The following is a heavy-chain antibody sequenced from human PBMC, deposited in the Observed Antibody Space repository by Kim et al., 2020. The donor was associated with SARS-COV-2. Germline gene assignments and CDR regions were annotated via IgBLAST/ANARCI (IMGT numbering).Heavy chain of an antibody. CDR2: ISSNGGST. J-gene: IGHJ6*02. D-gene: IGHD6-19*01. CDR1: GFTFSSYA. V-gene: IGHV3-64D*06. CDR3: VKDTGSGWYAVHYYYYYGMDV. Sequence: GGSLRLSCSASGFTFSSYAMHWVRQAPGKGLEYVSAISSNGGSTYYADSVKGRFTISRDNSKNTLYLQMSSLRAEDTAVYYCVKDTGSGWYAVHYYYYYGMDVWGQGTTVTVSS.